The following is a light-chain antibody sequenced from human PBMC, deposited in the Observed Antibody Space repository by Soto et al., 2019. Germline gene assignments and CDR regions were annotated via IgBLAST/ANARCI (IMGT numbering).Light chain of an antibody. CDR1: QSVSSN. CDR3: QQYNNWPPLT. V-gene: IGKV3-15*01. CDR2: GAS. Sequence: EIVMTQSPATLSVSPGERATLSCSASQSVSSNLAWYQQKPGQAPRLLIYGASTRATGIPARFSRSGSGTEFTLTISSLQSEDFAVYYCQQYNNWPPLTFGGGTKVEIK. J-gene: IGKJ4*01.